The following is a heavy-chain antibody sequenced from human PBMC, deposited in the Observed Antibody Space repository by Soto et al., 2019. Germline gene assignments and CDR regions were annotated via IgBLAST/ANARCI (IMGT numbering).Heavy chain of an antibody. CDR1: GFTFSSYA. J-gene: IGHJ3*02. Sequence: GGSLRLSCAASGFTFSSYAMSWVRQAPGKGLVWVSRINSDGSSTSYADSVKGRFTISRDNAKNTLYLQMNSLRAEDTAVYYCARVSSSWYLDAFDIWGQGTMVTV. D-gene: IGHD6-13*01. CDR3: ARVSSSWYLDAFDI. CDR2: INSDGSST. V-gene: IGHV3-74*01.